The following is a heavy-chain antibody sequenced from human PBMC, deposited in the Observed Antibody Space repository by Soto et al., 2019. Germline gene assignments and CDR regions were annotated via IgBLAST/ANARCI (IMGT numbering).Heavy chain of an antibody. Sequence: GGALRLSCTTSGFTFGDYALSWVRQAPGKGLEWVGFIRRNAYGGTTDYAASVKGRFTISRDDSKSIAYLQMNSLRTEDTALYYCTRASSLDFDFWGQGTLVTVSS. CDR3: TRASSLDFDF. J-gene: IGHJ4*02. D-gene: IGHD3-16*01. CDR2: IRRNAYGGTT. CDR1: GFTFGDYA. V-gene: IGHV3-49*04.